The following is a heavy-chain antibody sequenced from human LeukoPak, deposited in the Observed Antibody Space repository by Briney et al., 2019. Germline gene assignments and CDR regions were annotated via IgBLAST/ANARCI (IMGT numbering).Heavy chain of an antibody. CDR1: GFNFRAYW. Sequence: PGGSLRLSCTTSGFNFRAYWMGWVRQAPGKGLEWVANIHQHGSKENYLDSVKGRFTISRDNAKSSIYLQMNSLRAEDTAVYFCARDLRADTLTPADPTDASPHYYDSSGYYGAWGQGTLVTVPS. J-gene: IGHJ5*02. V-gene: IGHV3-7*01. D-gene: IGHD3-22*01. CDR3: ARDLRADTLTPADPTDASPHYYDSSGYYGA. CDR2: IHQHGSKE.